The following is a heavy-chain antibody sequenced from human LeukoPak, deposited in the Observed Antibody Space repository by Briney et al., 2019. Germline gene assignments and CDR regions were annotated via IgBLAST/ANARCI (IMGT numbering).Heavy chain of an antibody. Sequence: GRSLRLSCAASGFTFSSYAMHWVRQAPGKGLEWVAVISYDGSNKYYADSVKGRFTISRDNSKNTLYLQMNSLRAEDTAVYYCARVSRRPGPIVVVTGHDAFDIWGQGTMVTVSS. CDR3: ARVSRRPGPIVVVTGHDAFDI. V-gene: IGHV3-30-3*01. CDR1: GFTFSSYA. CDR2: ISYDGSNK. D-gene: IGHD2-21*02. J-gene: IGHJ3*02.